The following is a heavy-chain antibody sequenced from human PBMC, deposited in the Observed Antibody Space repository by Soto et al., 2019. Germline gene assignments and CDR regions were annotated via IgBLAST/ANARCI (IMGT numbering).Heavy chain of an antibody. CDR2: IKSKTDGGTT. Sequence: PGGSLRLSCAASGFTFSNAWMNWVRQAPGKGLEWVGRIKSKTDGGTTDYAAPVKGRFTISRDDSKNTAYLQMNSLKTEDTAVYYCTRSYYYDSSGYLDAFDIWGQGTMVTVSS. CDR1: GFTFSNAW. CDR3: TRSYYYDSSGYLDAFDI. D-gene: IGHD3-22*01. J-gene: IGHJ3*02. V-gene: IGHV3-15*07.